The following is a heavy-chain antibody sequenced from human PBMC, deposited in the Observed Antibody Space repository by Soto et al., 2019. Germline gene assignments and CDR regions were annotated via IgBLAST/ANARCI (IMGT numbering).Heavy chain of an antibody. CDR3: VVWGYGTH. Sequence: EVQLVESGGGLVQPGGSLRLSCAASGFTFSTSWMSWVRQAPEKGLEWVAHMNQDGTDKYYVDSVKGRFTLSRDKAKNPLSLQMNSRRAADPAVYYCVVWGYGTHWGQGTLVSVSS. D-gene: IGHD5-18*01. CDR1: GFTFSTSW. CDR2: MNQDGTDK. V-gene: IGHV3-7*01. J-gene: IGHJ4*02.